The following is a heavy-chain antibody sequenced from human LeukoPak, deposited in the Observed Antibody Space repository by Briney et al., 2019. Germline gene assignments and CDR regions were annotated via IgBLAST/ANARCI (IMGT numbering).Heavy chain of an antibody. Sequence: GGSLRLSCAASGFTLGSYGMHWVRQAPGKGLEWVASISYDGSNEYYGDSVKGRFSVSRDNSKNTLYLHMNSLRAEDTAVYYCGRYYVMDVWGQGTSVTVSS. CDR3: GRYYVMDV. CDR2: ISYDGSNE. CDR1: GFTLGSYG. J-gene: IGHJ6*02. V-gene: IGHV3-30*03.